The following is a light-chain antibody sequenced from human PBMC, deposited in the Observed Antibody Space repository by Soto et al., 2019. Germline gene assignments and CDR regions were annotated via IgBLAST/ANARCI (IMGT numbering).Light chain of an antibody. J-gene: IGKJ1*01. CDR2: YMS. CDR3: HQRQSWTRT. CDR1: QYVGSR. Sequence: EIVLTQSPATLSSSPGETAILSCRASQYVGSRLAWYQHKPGQAPRLLIYYMSKRATGIPARFSGSGSGTDFTLTISRLATDDFAIYYCHQRQSWTRTCGQGTKVEIK. V-gene: IGKV3-11*01.